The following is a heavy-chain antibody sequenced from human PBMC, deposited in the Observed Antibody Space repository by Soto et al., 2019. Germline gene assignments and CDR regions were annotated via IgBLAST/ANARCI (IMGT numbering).Heavy chain of an antibody. CDR3: ARGGTFGYDFWNNPRGDWLDS. J-gene: IGHJ5*01. CDR1: GYNFIDYD. V-gene: IGHV1-8*01. Sequence: QVQLVQSGAEVKKPGASVKVSCKASGYNFIDYDISWVRQAAGQGPERMGWMNPETGKTKTEYIWKLEGRVTMTRDTSLNTAYLELRGLTSDDTAVYYCARGGTFGYDFWNNPRGDWLDSWGQGTLVTVSS. D-gene: IGHD3-3*01. CDR2: MNPETGKTKT.